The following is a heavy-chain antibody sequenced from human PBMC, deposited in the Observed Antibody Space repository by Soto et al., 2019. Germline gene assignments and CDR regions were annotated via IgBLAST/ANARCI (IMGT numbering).Heavy chain of an antibody. V-gene: IGHV4-59*11. CDR1: GGTISNHY. CDR3: AREGYSSGYYYYYGMDV. Sequence: SETQSHTCTVSGGTISNHYWRWIRQPPGKGLEWIGYIYYSGSTNYNPSLKSRVTISVDTSKNQFSLKLSSVTAGDTAVYYCAREGYSSGYYYYYGMDVWGQGTTVTVSS. CDR2: IYYSGST. D-gene: IGHD3-22*01. J-gene: IGHJ6*02.